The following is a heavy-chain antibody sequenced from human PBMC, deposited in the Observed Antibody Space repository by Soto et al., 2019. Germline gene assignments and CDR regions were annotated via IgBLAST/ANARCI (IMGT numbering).Heavy chain of an antibody. CDR3: AKVWATMIVVGGAFDI. CDR1: GFTFTSYA. Sequence: GSLRLSCAASGFTFTSYAMSWVRQAPGKGLEWVSAISGSGGSTYYADSVKGRFTISRDNSKNTLYLQMNSLRAEDTAVYYCAKVWATMIVVGGAFDIWGQGTMVTVSS. CDR2: ISGSGGST. D-gene: IGHD3-22*01. J-gene: IGHJ3*02. V-gene: IGHV3-23*01.